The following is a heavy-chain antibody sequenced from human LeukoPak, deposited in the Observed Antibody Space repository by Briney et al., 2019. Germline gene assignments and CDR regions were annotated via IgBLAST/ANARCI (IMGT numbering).Heavy chain of an antibody. V-gene: IGHV3-9*01. Sequence: LSLTCTVSGGSISSYYWSWIRQPPGKGLEWVSGISWNSGSIGYADSVKGRFTISRDNAKNSLYLQMNSLRAEDTALYYCAKGIQLWGQGTLATVSS. D-gene: IGHD5-18*01. CDR1: GGSISSYY. J-gene: IGHJ4*02. CDR2: ISWNSGSI. CDR3: AKGIQL.